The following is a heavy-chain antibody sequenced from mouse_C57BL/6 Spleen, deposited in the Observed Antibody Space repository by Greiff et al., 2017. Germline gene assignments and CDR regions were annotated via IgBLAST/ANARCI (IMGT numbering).Heavy chain of an antibody. D-gene: IGHD2-2*01. Sequence: VKLMESGAELARPGASVKMSCKASGYTFTSYTMHWVKQRPGQGLEWIGYINPSSGYTKYNQKFKDKATLTADKSSSTAYMQLSSLTSEDSAVYYCAVIYYGSYWGQGTLVTVSA. V-gene: IGHV1-4*01. J-gene: IGHJ3*01. CDR1: GYTFTSYT. CDR3: AVIYYGSY. CDR2: INPSSGYT.